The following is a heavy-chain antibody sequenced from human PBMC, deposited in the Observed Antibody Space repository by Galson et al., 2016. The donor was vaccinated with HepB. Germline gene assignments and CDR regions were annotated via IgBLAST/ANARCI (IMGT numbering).Heavy chain of an antibody. Sequence: ETLSLTCTVSGGSISRSTFYWGWIRQSPGKGLAWIGSGYDGGTTHYNPTLKSRLTISVSTSKNQFPLKLSSVTAADTAVYYCAREVAARDGYIFWGQGTLVTVSS. CDR3: AREVAARDGYIF. CDR2: GYDGGTT. V-gene: IGHV4-39*02. CDR1: GGSISRSTFY. D-gene: IGHD5-24*01. J-gene: IGHJ4*02.